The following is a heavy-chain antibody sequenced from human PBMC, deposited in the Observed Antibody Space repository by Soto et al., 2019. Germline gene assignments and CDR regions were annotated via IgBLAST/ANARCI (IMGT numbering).Heavy chain of an antibody. CDR2: MNPNSGNT. J-gene: IGHJ4*02. Sequence: GASVKVSCKASGYTFSSYGISWVRQATGQGLEWMGWMNPNSGNTGYAQKFQGRVTMTRNTSISTAYMELSSLRSEDTAVYYCARRYCSGGSCYSADYWGQGTQVTVSS. CDR1: GYTFSSYG. V-gene: IGHV1-8*02. CDR3: ARRYCSGGSCYSADY. D-gene: IGHD2-15*01.